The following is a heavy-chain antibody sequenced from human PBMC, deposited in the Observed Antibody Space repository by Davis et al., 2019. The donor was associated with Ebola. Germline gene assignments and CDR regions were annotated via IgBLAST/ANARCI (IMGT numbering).Heavy chain of an antibody. CDR3: TSGYSSSHQGFNDY. CDR1: GFTFSGSA. J-gene: IGHJ4*02. V-gene: IGHV3-73*01. D-gene: IGHD6-13*01. CDR2: IRSKANSYAT. Sequence: GESLKISCAASGFTFSGSAMYWVRQASGKGLEWVGRIRSKANSYATAYAASVKGRFTISRDDSKNTAYLQMNSLKTEDTAVYYCTSGYSSSHQGFNDYWGQGTLVTVSS.